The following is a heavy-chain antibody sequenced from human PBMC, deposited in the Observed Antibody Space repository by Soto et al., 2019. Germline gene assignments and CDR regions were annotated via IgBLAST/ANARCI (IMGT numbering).Heavy chain of an antibody. V-gene: IGHV3-33*01. CDR2: IWYDGSNK. D-gene: IGHD6-6*01. CDR1: GFTFSSYG. J-gene: IGHJ5*02. CDR3: ARDHSSSIAARQKRFDP. Sequence: GGSLRLSCAASGFTFSSYGMDWVRQAPGKXLEWVAVIWYDGSNKYYADSVKGRFTIPRDNSKNTLYLQMNSLRAEDTAVYYCARDHSSSIAARQKRFDPWGQGTLVTVSS.